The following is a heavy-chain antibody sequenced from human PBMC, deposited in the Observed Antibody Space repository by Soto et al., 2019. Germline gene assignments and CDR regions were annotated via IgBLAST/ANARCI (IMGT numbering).Heavy chain of an antibody. Sequence: PGGSLRLSCAASGFTFSSYGMHWVRQAPGKGLEWVAVISYDGSNKYYADSVKGRFTISRDNSKNTLYLQMNSLRAEDTAVYYCAKDYQWAYQLLQIYYYYGMDVWGQGTTVTVSS. V-gene: IGHV3-30*18. J-gene: IGHJ6*02. CDR2: ISYDGSNK. D-gene: IGHD2-2*01. CDR1: GFTFSSYG. CDR3: AKDYQWAYQLLQIYYYYGMDV.